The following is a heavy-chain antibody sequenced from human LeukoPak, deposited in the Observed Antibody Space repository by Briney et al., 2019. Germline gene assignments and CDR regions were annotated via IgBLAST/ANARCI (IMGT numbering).Heavy chain of an antibody. V-gene: IGHV3-23*01. CDR3: ATVEH. Sequence: GGSLRLSCTVSGFTLSSYEMTWFRQAPGKGLEWVSSIGYGGADSHYADSVKGRFTISRDNSKNTLYLQLNSLKTEDTAVYYCATVEHWGQGALVTVSS. J-gene: IGHJ4*02. CDR1: GFTLSSYE. CDR2: IGYGGADS.